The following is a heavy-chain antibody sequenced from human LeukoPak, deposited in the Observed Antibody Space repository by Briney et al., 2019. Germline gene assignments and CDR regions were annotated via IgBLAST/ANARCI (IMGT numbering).Heavy chain of an antibody. Sequence: GTSLRLSCAASGFTFSGFEMHWVRQAPGKGLEWVAVISHDGSYEDYADSVKGRFTISRDNSENTLYLQMNSLRVEDTAVFYCARGPFGSCSSPSCYFFDYWGQGTLVTVSS. CDR1: GFTFSGFE. CDR2: ISHDGSYE. CDR3: ARGPFGSCSSPSCYFFDY. J-gene: IGHJ4*02. D-gene: IGHD2-2*01. V-gene: IGHV3-30*04.